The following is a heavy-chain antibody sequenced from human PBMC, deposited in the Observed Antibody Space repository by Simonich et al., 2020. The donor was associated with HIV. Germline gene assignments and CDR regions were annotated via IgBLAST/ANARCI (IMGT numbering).Heavy chain of an antibody. J-gene: IGHJ4*02. CDR2: IKSKTDGGTT. CDR3: TSDYGDY. CDR1: GFTFSSTW. D-gene: IGHD4-17*01. V-gene: IGHV3-15*01. Sequence: EVQLVESGGGLVKPGGSLRLSCAASGFTFSSTWMSWVRQAPGKGLGLVGRIKSKTDGGTTDYAAPVKGRFTISRDDSKDTLFLQMNSLKTEDTAVYYCTSDYGDYWGQGTLVTVSS.